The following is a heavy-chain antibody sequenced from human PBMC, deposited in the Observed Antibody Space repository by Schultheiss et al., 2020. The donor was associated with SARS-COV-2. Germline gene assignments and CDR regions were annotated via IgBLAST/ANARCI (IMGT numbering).Heavy chain of an antibody. D-gene: IGHD2-2*01. CDR3: ARGGKYQRMDV. Sequence: SETLSLTCAVYGGSFSGYYCSWIRQPPGKGLEWIGEINHSGSTNYNPSLKSRVTISVDTSKNQFSLKLSSVTAADTAVYYCARGGKYQRMDVWGKGTTVTVSS. CDR2: INHSGST. J-gene: IGHJ6*04. V-gene: IGHV4-34*01. CDR1: GGSFSGYY.